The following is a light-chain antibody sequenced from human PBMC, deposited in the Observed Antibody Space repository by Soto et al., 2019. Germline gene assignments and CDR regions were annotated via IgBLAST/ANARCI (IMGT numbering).Light chain of an antibody. J-gene: IGKJ3*01. Sequence: DIQMTQSPSSVSASVGDRVTITCRASQGISSWLAWYQQKPGKAPKLLIYAAASLQSGGPSRFSGSGSGTDVSRTSSNLQPADFATYYCQQANSFPLTFGPGTKVDSK. CDR2: AAA. V-gene: IGKV1-12*01. CDR3: QQANSFPLT. CDR1: QGISSW.